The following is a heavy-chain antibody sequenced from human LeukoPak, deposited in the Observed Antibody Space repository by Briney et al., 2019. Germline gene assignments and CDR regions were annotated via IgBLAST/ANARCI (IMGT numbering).Heavy chain of an antibody. CDR1: GFTFDDYA. CDR3: AKDEESYYDSSGYYIS. J-gene: IGHJ5*02. Sequence: PGRSLRLSCAASGFTFDDYAMHWVRQAPGKGLEWVSGISWNSGSIGYADSVKGRFTISRDNAKNSLYLQMNRLRAEDTALYYCAKDEESYYDSSGYYISWGQGTLVTVSS. D-gene: IGHD3-22*01. CDR2: ISWNSGSI. V-gene: IGHV3-9*01.